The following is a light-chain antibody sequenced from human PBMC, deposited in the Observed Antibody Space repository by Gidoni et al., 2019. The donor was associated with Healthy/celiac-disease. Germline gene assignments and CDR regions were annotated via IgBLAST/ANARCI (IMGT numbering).Light chain of an antibody. CDR3: QQYNNLPPFT. J-gene: IGKJ3*01. CDR1: QGVNSN. Sequence: EILLTQPPATLSVSPGERATLSCRVSQGVNSNLAWYQQQPGQAPRLLIYGASTRATGNPARVNGSGSGTEFTLTISNLQSEDFAVYYCQQYNNLPPFTFGPGTKVDIK. CDR2: GAS. V-gene: IGKV3-15*01.